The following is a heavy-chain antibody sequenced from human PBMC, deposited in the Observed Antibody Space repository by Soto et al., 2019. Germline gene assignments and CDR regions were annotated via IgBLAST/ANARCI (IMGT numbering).Heavy chain of an antibody. CDR2: IYSGGST. V-gene: IGHV3-53*01. D-gene: IGHD1-26*01. CDR1: GFTVSSNY. Sequence: EVQLVESGGGLIQPGGSLRLSCAASGFTVSSNYMSWVRQAPGKGLEWVSVIYSGGSTYYADSVKGRFTISRDNSKNTLYLQRDSLSAEDTAVNYCARPVVGATGNYYYGMGVWGQGTTVTVSS. J-gene: IGHJ6*02. CDR3: ARPVVGATGNYYYGMGV.